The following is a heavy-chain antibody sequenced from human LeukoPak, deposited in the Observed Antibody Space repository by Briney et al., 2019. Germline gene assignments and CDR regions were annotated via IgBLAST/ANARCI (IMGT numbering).Heavy chain of an antibody. D-gene: IGHD3-22*01. CDR3: ARGRTYYYDSSGYYWFDP. V-gene: IGHV4-34*01. CDR1: GGSISSYY. CDR2: INHSGST. Sequence: SETLSLTCTVSGGSISSYYWSWIRQPPGKGLEWIGEINHSGSTNYNPSLKSRVTISVDTSKNQFSLKLSSVTAADTAVYYCARGRTYYYDSSGYYWFDPWGQGTLVTVSS. J-gene: IGHJ5*02.